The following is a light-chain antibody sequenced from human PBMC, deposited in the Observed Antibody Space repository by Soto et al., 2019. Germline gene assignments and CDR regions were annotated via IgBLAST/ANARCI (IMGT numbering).Light chain of an antibody. CDR1: QSVSSSY. CDR3: QQYGRSPPVT. J-gene: IGKJ5*01. CDR2: GAS. V-gene: IGKV3-20*01. Sequence: IVLTQSPGTLSLSPGERATLSCRASQSVSSSYLAWYQQKPGQAPRLLIYGASSRSTGIPDRFSGSGSGTDFPRTISRLEPEDFAGYYCQQYGRSPPVTCGQGPRLEI.